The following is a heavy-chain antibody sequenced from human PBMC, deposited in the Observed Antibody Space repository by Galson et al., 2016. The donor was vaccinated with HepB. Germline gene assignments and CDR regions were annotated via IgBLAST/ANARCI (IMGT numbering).Heavy chain of an antibody. CDR3: AVRYSSIWYFQH. V-gene: IGHV3-23*01. Sequence: SLRLSCAASGFTLSNSAMSWVRQAPGKGLEWVSAMSDSGGSTYYADSVTGRFTISRDNSKNTLYLQMNSLGAEDTAIYYCAVRYSSIWYFQHWGRGTLVSVSS. D-gene: IGHD6-13*01. CDR1: GFTLSNSA. J-gene: IGHJ1*01. CDR2: MSDSGGST.